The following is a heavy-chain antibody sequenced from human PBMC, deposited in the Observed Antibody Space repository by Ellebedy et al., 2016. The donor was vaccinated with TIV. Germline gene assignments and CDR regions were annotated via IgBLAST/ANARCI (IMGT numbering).Heavy chain of an antibody. CDR2: IRSNIHGGTT. V-gene: IGHV3-49*03. CDR1: GFIFGDYG. Sequence: GESLKISCTASGFIFGDYGMSWFRQAPGKGLQWVGFIRSNIHGGTTEFAASVKGRFTISRDDSNSIAYLQMSSLKIEDTAVYYCSRAHYLSHSTGPKPDIDYWGQGTLVTVSS. J-gene: IGHJ4*02. D-gene: IGHD6-19*01. CDR3: SRAHYLSHSTGPKPDIDY.